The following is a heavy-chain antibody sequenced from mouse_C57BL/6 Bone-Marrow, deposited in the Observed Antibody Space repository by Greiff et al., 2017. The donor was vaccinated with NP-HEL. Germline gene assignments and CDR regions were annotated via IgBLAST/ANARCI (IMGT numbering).Heavy chain of an antibody. CDR3: ARRGNYYGSSYVDYAMDY. CDR1: GYTFTDYY. D-gene: IGHD1-1*01. CDR2: IFPGSGST. Sequence: VQLQQSGPELVKPGASVKISCKASGYTFTDYYINWVKQRPGQGLEWIGWIFPGSGSTYYNEKFKGKATLTVDKSSSTAYMLLSSLTSEDSAVYFCARRGNYYGSSYVDYAMDYWGQGTSVTVSS. V-gene: IGHV1-75*01. J-gene: IGHJ4*01.